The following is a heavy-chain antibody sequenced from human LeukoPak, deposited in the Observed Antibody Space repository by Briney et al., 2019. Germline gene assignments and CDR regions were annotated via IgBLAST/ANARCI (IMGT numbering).Heavy chain of an antibody. V-gene: IGHV3-30*02. CDR2: IRYDGSNK. D-gene: IGHD3-16*01. J-gene: IGHJ4*02. CDR3: ARVSLEGDGEPSDY. Sequence: GGSLRLSCAASGFTFSSYGMHWVRQAPGKGLEWVAFIRYDGSNKYYADSVKGRFTISRDNSKNTLYLQMNSLRAEDTAVYYCARVSLEGDGEPSDYWGQGTLVTVSS. CDR1: GFTFSSYG.